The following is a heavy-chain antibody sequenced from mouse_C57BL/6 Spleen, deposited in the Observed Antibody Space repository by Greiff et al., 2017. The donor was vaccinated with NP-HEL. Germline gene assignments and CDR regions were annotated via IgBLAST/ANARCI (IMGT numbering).Heavy chain of an antibody. Sequence: QVQLQQSGAELARPGASVKLSCKASGYTFTSYGISWVKQRTGQGLEWIGEIYPRSGNTYYNEKFKGKATLTADKSSSTAYMELRSLTSEDSAVYFCARRSIITTVHYFDYWGQGTTLTVSS. D-gene: IGHD1-1*01. J-gene: IGHJ2*01. CDR2: IYPRSGNT. CDR3: ARRSIITTVHYFDY. V-gene: IGHV1-81*01. CDR1: GYTFTSYG.